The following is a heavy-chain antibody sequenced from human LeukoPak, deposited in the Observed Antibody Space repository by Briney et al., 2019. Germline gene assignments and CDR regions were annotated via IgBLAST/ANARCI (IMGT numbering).Heavy chain of an antibody. V-gene: IGHV3-74*01. Sequence: GSLRLSCAASGFTFSSYWMHWVGQGPGKGLVWVSRINSDGSSINYADSVKGRFTIYRDNDKKTLYVQIKSLRAEDTAVYYCARVPLYSSGWYTLGYWGQGTLVTVSS. CDR2: INSDGSSI. CDR1: GFTFSSYW. D-gene: IGHD6-19*01. CDR3: ARVPLYSSGWYTLGY. J-gene: IGHJ4*02.